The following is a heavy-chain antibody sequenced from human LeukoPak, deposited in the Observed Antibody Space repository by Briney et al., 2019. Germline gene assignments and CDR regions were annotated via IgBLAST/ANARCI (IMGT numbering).Heavy chain of an antibody. V-gene: IGHV4-59*01. CDR3: ARERLGGGNAPDAFDI. Sequence: SSETLSPTCTVSGGSISSYYWSWIRQPPGKGLEWIGYIYYSGSTNYNPSLKSRVTISVDTSKNQFSLKLSSVTAADTAVYYCARERLGGGNAPDAFDIWGQGTMVTVSS. CDR2: IYYSGST. D-gene: IGHD4-23*01. CDR1: GGSISSYY. J-gene: IGHJ3*02.